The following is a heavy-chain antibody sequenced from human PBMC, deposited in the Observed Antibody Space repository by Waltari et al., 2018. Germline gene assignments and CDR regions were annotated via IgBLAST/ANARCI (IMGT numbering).Heavy chain of an antibody. CDR2: IGSGGET. CDR1: GFVFSTNA. V-gene: IGHV3-23*01. CDR3: AKDLYWWTAADY. J-gene: IGHJ4*02. D-gene: IGHD6-13*01. Sequence: EVQLLESGGGLIQPGGSLTLSCGVSGFVFSTNAMSWVRQSPGKGLEWVSGIGSGGETHYTDSVKGRFTISRDNSKSSLYLQMNSLRAEDTAVYYCAKDLYWWTAADYWGQGILVTVSS.